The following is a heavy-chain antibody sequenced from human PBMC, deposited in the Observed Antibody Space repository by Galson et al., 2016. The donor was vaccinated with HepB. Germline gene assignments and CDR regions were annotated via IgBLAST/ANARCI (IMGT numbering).Heavy chain of an antibody. CDR2: IKQDGSER. J-gene: IGHJ6*02. Sequence: SLRLSCAASGFTFSSYWMSWVRQAPGKGLEWVANIKQDGSERFYVDSVKGRFTISRDNAKNSLYLQMNSLSAEDTAVYYCARDLWKSGYGNSIYYYGMDVWGQGTTVTVSS. V-gene: IGHV3-7*03. D-gene: IGHD3-3*01. CDR1: GFTFSSYW. CDR3: ARDLWKSGYGNSIYYYGMDV.